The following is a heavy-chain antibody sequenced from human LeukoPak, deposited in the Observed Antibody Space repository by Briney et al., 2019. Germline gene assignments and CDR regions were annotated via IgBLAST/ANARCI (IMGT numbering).Heavy chain of an antibody. J-gene: IGHJ3*02. V-gene: IGHV1-69*04. D-gene: IGHD6-19*01. CDR3: AMESQWLAYDDAFDI. Sequence: PAASVTVSCKASGGTFSSYAISWVRQAPGQGLEWMGRIIPILGIANYAQKFQGRVTITADKSTSTAYMELSSLRSEDTAVYYCAMESQWLAYDDAFDIWGQGTMVTVSS. CDR2: IIPILGIA. CDR1: GGTFSSYA.